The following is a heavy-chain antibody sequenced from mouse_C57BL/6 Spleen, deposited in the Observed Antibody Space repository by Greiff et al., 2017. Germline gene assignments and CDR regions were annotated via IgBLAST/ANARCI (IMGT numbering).Heavy chain of an antibody. V-gene: IGHV1-72*01. D-gene: IGHD2-2*01. CDR1: GYTFTSYW. CDR3: ATEGHYGYDDARDY. Sequence: QVQLQQPGAELVKPGASVKLSCKASGYTFTSYWMHWVKQRPGRGLEWIGRIDPNSGGTKYNETFKSKATLTVDKPSSTADMQLSSLTSEDSAVXYCATEGHYGYDDARDYWGQGTSVTVSS. J-gene: IGHJ4*01. CDR2: IDPNSGGT.